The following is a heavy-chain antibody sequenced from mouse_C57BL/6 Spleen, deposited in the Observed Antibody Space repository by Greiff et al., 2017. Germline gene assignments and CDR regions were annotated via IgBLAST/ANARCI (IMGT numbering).Heavy chain of an antibody. CDR3: ARKGNSYYFDY. V-gene: IGHV1-64*01. J-gene: IGHJ2*01. D-gene: IGHD2-1*01. Sequence: VQLQQPGAELVKPGASVKLSCKASGYTFTSYWMHWVKQSPGQGLEWIGMIHPNSGSTNYNEKFKSKATLTVDKSSSTAYMQLSSLTSDDSAVYYCARKGNSYYFDYWGQGTTLTVSS. CDR2: IHPNSGST. CDR1: GYTFTSYW.